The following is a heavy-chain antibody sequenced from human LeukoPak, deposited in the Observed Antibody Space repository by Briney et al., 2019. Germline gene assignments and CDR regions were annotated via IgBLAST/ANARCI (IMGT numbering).Heavy chain of an antibody. CDR2: ISAYNGNT. D-gene: IGHD1-26*01. V-gene: IGHV1-18*01. CDR3: ASGRSGSYYEYFDY. Sequence: ASVKVSCKASGYTFTSYGISWVRQAPGQGLEWMGWISAYNGNTNYAQKFQGRVTITRDTSASTAYMELSSLRSEDTAVYYCASGRSGSYYEYFDYWGQGTLVTVSS. CDR1: GYTFTSYG. J-gene: IGHJ4*02.